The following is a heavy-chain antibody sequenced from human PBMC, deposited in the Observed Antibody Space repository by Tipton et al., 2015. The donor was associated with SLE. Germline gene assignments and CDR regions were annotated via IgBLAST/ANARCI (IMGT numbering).Heavy chain of an antibody. CDR2: VYDIDST. J-gene: IGHJ6*02. V-gene: IGHV4-59*12. D-gene: IGHD3-10*01. Sequence: TLSLTCTVSGASISSSYWSWVRQPPGKGLEWIGYVYDIDSTNYNPSLKSRVTISIDTSKNQFSLKLSSVTAADTAVNYCARGGRVRKYGMDVWGQGTTVTVS. CDR1: GASISSSY. CDR3: ARGGRVRKYGMDV.